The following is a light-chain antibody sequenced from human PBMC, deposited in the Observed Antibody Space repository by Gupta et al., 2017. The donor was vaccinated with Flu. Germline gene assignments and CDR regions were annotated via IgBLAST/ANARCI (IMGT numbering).Light chain of an antibody. CDR2: GAT. V-gene: IGKV3-20*01. CDR3: HHEDSAAYT. Sequence: GTLSLSPGERATLSCRASQSVSSNYLARYQQKPGQAPRLLIYGATSSSTGIPHRFSGSGSGTEFTLTITRGVPQDFSVSHCHHEDSAAYTFGQGTKMDIK. CDR1: QSVSSNY. J-gene: IGKJ2*01.